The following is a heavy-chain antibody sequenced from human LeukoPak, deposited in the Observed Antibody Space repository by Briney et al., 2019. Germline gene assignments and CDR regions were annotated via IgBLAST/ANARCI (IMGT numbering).Heavy chain of an antibody. CDR3: ARDLMVGAADGDF. D-gene: IGHD2-15*01. CDR1: GYTFAGYY. V-gene: IGHV1-2*02. J-gene: IGHJ4*02. Sequence: ASVKVSCKASGYTFAGYYMHWVRQAPGQGLEWMGWISPNSGGTNYAQKFQGRVTMTRDTSISTAYMELRRLRSDDTAVYYCARDLMVGAADGDFWGQGTLVTVSS. CDR2: ISPNSGGT.